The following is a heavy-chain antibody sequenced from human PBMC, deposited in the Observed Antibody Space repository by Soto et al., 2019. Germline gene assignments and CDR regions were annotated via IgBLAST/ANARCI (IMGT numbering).Heavy chain of an antibody. J-gene: IGHJ5*02. D-gene: IGHD2-21*02. Sequence: SETLSLTCAVSGGSISSGGYFWSWIRQPPGKGLEWIGYIYHSGSTYYNPSLKSRVSISVDRSKNQFSLKLSSVTAADTAVYYCARVSGPYWGGDCYPPTPNWFDPWGQGTLVTVSS. CDR2: IYHSGST. CDR1: GGSISSGGYF. V-gene: IGHV4-30-2*01. CDR3: ARVSGPYWGGDCYPPTPNWFDP.